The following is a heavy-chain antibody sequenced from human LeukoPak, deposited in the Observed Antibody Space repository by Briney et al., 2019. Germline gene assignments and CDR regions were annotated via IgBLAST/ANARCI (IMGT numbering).Heavy chain of an antibody. Sequence: GASVKVSCKASGYTFTSSDINWVRQATGQGLEWMGWMNPNSGNTGYAQRFQGRVTMARNTSISTAYMELSSLRSEDTAVYYCARNDYGDYVKWLYYYYGMDVWGQGTTVTVSS. CDR2: MNPNSGNT. V-gene: IGHV1-8*01. J-gene: IGHJ6*02. D-gene: IGHD4-17*01. CDR3: ARNDYGDYVKWLYYYYGMDV. CDR1: GYTFTSSD.